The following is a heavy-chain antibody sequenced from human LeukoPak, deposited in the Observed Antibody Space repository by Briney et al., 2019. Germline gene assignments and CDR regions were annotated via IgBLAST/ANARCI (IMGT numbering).Heavy chain of an antibody. D-gene: IGHD5-12*01. CDR1: GGSISSGSYY. CDR2: TYTSGST. J-gene: IGHJ4*02. CDR3: ARCGYSGYGGFDY. V-gene: IGHV4-61*02. Sequence: SETLSLTCTVSGGSISSGSYYWSWIRQPAGKGLEWIGRTYTSGSTNYNPSLKSRVTISVDTSKNQFSLKLSSVTAADTAVYYCARCGYSGYGGFDYWGQGTLVTVSS.